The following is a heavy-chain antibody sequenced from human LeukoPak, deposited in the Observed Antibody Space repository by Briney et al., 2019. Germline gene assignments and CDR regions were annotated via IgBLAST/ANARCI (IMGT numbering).Heavy chain of an antibody. CDR1: AFTFSNYW. J-gene: IGHJ6*03. V-gene: IGHV3-7*01. CDR2: IKQDGSET. D-gene: IGHD6-13*01. CDR3: ARDRYSSSWYGGYYYYYYMDV. Sequence: GGSLRLSCAASAFTFSNYWMSWVRQAPGKGLEWVANIKQDGSETYYVDSVKGRFTISRDNAKNSLYLQMNSLRAEDTAVYYCARDRYSSSWYGGYYYYYYMDVWGKGTTVTVSS.